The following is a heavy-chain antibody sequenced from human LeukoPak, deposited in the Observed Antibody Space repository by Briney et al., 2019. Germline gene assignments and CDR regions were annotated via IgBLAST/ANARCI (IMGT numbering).Heavy chain of an antibody. CDR2: VYTSGST. D-gene: IGHD1-7*01. V-gene: IGHV4-4*07. CDR1: GGSISGYY. Sequence: SEALSLTCSVSGGSISGYYWTWIRQPAGKGLEWIGRVYTSGSTHYNPSLKTRLTMSVDTSKNQFSLKLSSVTAADTAVYYCARIITGTSTAFEIRGQGTMVTVSS. J-gene: IGHJ3*02. CDR3: ARIITGTSTAFEI.